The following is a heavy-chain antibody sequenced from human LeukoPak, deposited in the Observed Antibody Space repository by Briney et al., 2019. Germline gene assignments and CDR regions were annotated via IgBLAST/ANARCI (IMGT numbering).Heavy chain of an antibody. V-gene: IGHV3-23*01. CDR2: ISGSGGST. J-gene: IGHJ3*02. CDR3: AKDRSKGGRGASNDAFDI. Sequence: PGGSLRLSCAASGFTFSSYAMSWVRQAPGKGLEWVSAISGSGGSTYYADSVKGRFTISRDNSKNTLYLQMNSLRAEDTAVYYCAKDRSKGGRGASNDAFDIWGQGTMVTVSS. D-gene: IGHD3-16*01. CDR1: GFTFSSYA.